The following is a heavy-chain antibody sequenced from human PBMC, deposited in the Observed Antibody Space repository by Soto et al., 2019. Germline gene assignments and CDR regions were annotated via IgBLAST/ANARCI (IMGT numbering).Heavy chain of an antibody. V-gene: IGHV5-51*01. CDR2: IYPGDSDT. Sequence: GESLKISCKGSGYSFTSYWIGWVRQMPGKGLEWMGIIYPGDSDTRYSPSFQGQVTISADKSISTAYLQWSSLKASDTAMYYCARIGPYCSSTSCLNWLDPWGQGTLVTVSS. J-gene: IGHJ5*02. CDR3: ARIGPYCSSTSCLNWLDP. CDR1: GYSFTSYW. D-gene: IGHD2-2*01.